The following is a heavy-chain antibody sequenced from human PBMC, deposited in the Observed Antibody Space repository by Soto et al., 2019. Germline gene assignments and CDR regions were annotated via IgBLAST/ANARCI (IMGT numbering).Heavy chain of an antibody. CDR2: ISSSSSYI. D-gene: IGHD2-15*01. V-gene: IGHV3-21*01. CDR3: ARDVGSVTNFDY. Sequence: EVQLVESGGGLVKPGGSLRLSCAASGFTFSSYSMNWVRQAPGKGLEWVSSISSSSSYIYYADSVKGRFTISRDNAKNSLYLQMNSLRAEDTAVYYCARDVGSVTNFDYWGQGTLVTVSS. CDR1: GFTFSSYS. J-gene: IGHJ4*02.